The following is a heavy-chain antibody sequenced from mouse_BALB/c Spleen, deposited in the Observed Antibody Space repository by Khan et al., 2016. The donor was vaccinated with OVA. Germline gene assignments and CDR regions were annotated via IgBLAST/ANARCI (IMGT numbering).Heavy chain of an antibody. CDR2: IRSKSNNYAT. CDR3: VRDGDYDWDWLVY. Sequence: EGQRDEDGGGLVQPKGSLKLSCAASGFTFNTNAMNWVRQAPGKGLEWVARIRSKSNNYATYYADSVKDRITISRDDSESMLYLQMNNLKTEDTAKCYSVRDGDYDWDWLVYWGQGTLVTVSA. CDR1: GFTFNTNA. J-gene: IGHJ3*01. V-gene: IGHV10S3*01. D-gene: IGHD2-4*01.